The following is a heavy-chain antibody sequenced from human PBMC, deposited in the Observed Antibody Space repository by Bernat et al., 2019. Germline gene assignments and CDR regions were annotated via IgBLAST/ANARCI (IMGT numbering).Heavy chain of an antibody. D-gene: IGHD2-2*01. CDR1: GFTFSSYG. CDR2: ISYDGSNK. V-gene: IGHV3-30*18. J-gene: IGHJ6*02. Sequence: QVQLVESGGGVVQPGRSLRLSCAASGFTFSSYGMHWVRQAPGKGLEWVAVISYDGSNKYYADSVKGRFTISRDNSKNTLYLQMNSLRAEDTAVYYCAKDWAYCSSTSCLSDYYYGMDVWGQGTTVTVSS. CDR3: AKDWAYCSSTSCLSDYYYGMDV.